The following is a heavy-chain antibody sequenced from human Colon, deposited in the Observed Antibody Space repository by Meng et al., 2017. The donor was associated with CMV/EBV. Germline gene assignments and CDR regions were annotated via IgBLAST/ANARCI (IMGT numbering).Heavy chain of an antibody. D-gene: IGHD1-7*01. CDR3: TKGGGNYDRQAIDS. CDR2: IIPILGTT. V-gene: IGHV1-69*05. CDR1: GGTFSSYA. J-gene: IGHJ4*02. Sequence: SVKVSCKPSGGTFSSYAFNWVRQAPGQGLEWMGGIIPILGTTNYAQNFQGRVTITTDESTTTAYMELSSLRSDDTAIYYCTKGGGNYDRQAIDSWGLGTLVTVSS.